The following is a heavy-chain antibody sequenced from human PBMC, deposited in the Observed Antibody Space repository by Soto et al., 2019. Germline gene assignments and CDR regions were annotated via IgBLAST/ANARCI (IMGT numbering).Heavy chain of an antibody. D-gene: IGHD3-10*01. CDR3: ARYYGSGSYDDYYYYYYMDV. CDR1: GGSISSYY. Sequence: SETLSLTCTVSGGSISSYYWSWIRQPPGKGLEWIGYIYYSGSTNYNPSLKSRVTISVDTSKNQFSLKLSSVTAADTAVYYCARYYGSGSYDDYYYYYYMDVWGKATTVTVSS. J-gene: IGHJ6*03. V-gene: IGHV4-59*08. CDR2: IYYSGST.